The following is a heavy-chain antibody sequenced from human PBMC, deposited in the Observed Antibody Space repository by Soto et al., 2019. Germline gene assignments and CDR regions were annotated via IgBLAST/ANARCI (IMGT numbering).Heavy chain of an antibody. J-gene: IGHJ3*02. CDR3: ARDPYDHGGFAAFDI. Sequence: PGGSLRLSCVVSGITLSKSWMTWVRQAPGKGLEWVANINPDGSDVHYVDSLRGRFTISRDNARNSLYLQIHSLSAEDTAVYYCARDPYDHGGFAAFDIWGQGTLVTVSS. V-gene: IGHV3-7*04. D-gene: IGHD3-22*01. CDR1: GITLSKSW. CDR2: INPDGSDV.